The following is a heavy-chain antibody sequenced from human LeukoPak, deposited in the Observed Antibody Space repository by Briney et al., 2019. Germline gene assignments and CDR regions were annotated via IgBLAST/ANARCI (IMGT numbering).Heavy chain of an antibody. J-gene: IGHJ5*02. V-gene: IGHV4-34*01. CDR3: ARGRSSSWYPQGWFDP. D-gene: IGHD6-13*01. Sequence: SSETLSLTCAVYGGSFSGYYWSWIRQPPGKGLEWIREINHSGSTNYNPSLKSRVTISVDTSKNQFSLKLSSVTAADTAVYYCARGRSSSWYPQGWFDPWGQGTLVTVSS. CDR2: INHSGST. CDR1: GGSFSGYY.